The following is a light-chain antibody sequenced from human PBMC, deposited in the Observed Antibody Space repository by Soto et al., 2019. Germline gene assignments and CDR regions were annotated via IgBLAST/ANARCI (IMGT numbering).Light chain of an antibody. V-gene: IGKV3-20*01. CDR1: XSVSSSY. CDR3: QQYGSSPPRYT. J-gene: IGKJ2*01. CDR2: GTF. Sequence: EIVLTQSPVTPSASPGQRPTLFCXXXXSVSSSYLAWYQQKPGQAPRLLISGTFSRATGIPDRFSGSGSGTDFTLTISRLEPEDFAVYYCQQYGSSPPRYTFGQGTKVDIK.